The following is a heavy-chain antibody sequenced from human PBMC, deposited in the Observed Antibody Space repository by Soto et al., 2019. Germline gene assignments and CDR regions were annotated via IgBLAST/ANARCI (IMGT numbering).Heavy chain of an antibody. CDR2: IYPSGSST. D-gene: IGHD6-19*01. V-gene: IGHV1-46*01. CDR1: GYIFTNYY. CDR3: ARGIAVAIHAGIES. J-gene: IGHJ4*02. Sequence: GSVKVSFKASGYIFTNYYIHWLRQAPGQGLEWMGLIYPSGSSTSYTQKFQGRVTMTRDTSTSTVQMELSSLRAEDTAVYYCARGIAVAIHAGIESWGQGTLVTVSS.